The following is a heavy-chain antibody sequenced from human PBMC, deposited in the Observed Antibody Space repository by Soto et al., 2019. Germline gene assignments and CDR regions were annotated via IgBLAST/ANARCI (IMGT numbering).Heavy chain of an antibody. CDR3: AREEKQLSRYGGDFDY. D-gene: IGHD3-16*01. Sequence: PSETLSLTCSVSDGSVNSGNYYWSWIRQPPGKGLEWIGHIYYIGTTDYNPSLKSRVTISVDTSKDQFSLKVTSVTAADTAVYFCAREEKQLSRYGGDFDYWGQGILVTGSS. V-gene: IGHV4-61*01. CDR2: IYYIGTT. J-gene: IGHJ4*02. CDR1: DGSVNSGNYY.